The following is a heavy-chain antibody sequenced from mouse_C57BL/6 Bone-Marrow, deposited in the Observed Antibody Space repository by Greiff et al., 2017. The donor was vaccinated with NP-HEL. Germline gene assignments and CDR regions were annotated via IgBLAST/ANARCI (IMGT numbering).Heavy chain of an antibody. CDR1: GYTFTSYW. J-gene: IGHJ2*01. CDR3: ARFLITTVVAPS. V-gene: IGHV1-55*01. Sequence: QVQLQQSGAELVKPGASVKMSCKASGYTFTSYWITWVKQRPGQGLEWIGDIYPGSGSTNYNEKFKSKATLTVDTSSSTAYMQLSSLTSEDSAVYYCARFLITTVVAPSWGQGTTLTVSS. CDR2: IYPGSGST. D-gene: IGHD1-1*01.